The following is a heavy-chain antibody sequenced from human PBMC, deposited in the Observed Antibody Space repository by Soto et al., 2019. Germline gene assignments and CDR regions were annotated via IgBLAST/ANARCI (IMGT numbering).Heavy chain of an antibody. CDR1: GYTFTSYG. CDR3: ARDSSPGLAYCGGDCPKKDAFDI. D-gene: IGHD2-21*02. J-gene: IGHJ3*02. Sequence: QVQLAQSGAEVKKPGASVKVSCKASGYTFTSYGISWVRQAPGQGLEWMGWISAYNGNTNYAQKLQGRVTMTTDTSTSTAYMELRSLRSDDTAVYYCARDSSPGLAYCGGDCPKKDAFDIWGQGTMVTVSS. V-gene: IGHV1-18*01. CDR2: ISAYNGNT.